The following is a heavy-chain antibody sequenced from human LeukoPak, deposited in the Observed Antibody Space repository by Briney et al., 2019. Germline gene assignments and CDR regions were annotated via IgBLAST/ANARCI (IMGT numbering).Heavy chain of an antibody. J-gene: IGHJ4*02. V-gene: IGHV3-7*01. CDR1: GFTFSSYW. Sequence: GGSLRLSCAASGFTFSSYWRSWVRQAPGKGLEWVANIKQDGSEKYYADSVKGRFTISRDNAKNSLYLQMNSLRAEDTGVYYCASEDCSGGSCYLDYWGQGTLVTVSS. CDR3: ASEDCSGGSCYLDY. CDR2: IKQDGSEK. D-gene: IGHD2-15*01.